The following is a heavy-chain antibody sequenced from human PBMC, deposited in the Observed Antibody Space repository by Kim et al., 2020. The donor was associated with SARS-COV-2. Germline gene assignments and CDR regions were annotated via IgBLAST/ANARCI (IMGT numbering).Heavy chain of an antibody. CDR3: ARDGERRYCTNGVCHRSYYYYGMDV. CDR1: GGTFSSYA. D-gene: IGHD2-8*01. CDR2: IIPIFGTA. J-gene: IGHJ6*02. Sequence: SVKVSCKASGGTFSSYAISWVRQAPGQGLEWMGGIIPIFGTANYAQKFQGRVTITADESTSTAYMELSSLRSEDTAVYYCARDGERRYCTNGVCHRSYYYYGMDVWGQGTTVTVSS. V-gene: IGHV1-69*13.